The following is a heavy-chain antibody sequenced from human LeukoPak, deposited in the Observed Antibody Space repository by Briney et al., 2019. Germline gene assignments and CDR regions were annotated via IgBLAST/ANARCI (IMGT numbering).Heavy chain of an antibody. CDR1: GFTFSSYG. CDR3: AKDPGYSYGQDAFDI. D-gene: IGHD5-18*01. CDR2: ISYDGSNK. J-gene: IGHJ3*02. Sequence: PGRSLRLSCAASGFTFSSYGMHWVRQAPGKGLEWVAVISYDGSNKYYADSVKGRFTISRDNSKNTLYLQMNSLRAGDTAVYYCAKDPGYSYGQDAFDIWGQGTMVTVSS. V-gene: IGHV3-30*18.